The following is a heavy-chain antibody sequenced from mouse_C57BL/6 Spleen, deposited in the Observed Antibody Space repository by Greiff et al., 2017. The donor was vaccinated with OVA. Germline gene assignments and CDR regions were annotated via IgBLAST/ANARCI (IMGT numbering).Heavy chain of an antibody. CDR1: GFTFSSYA. CDR3: TRDQVLRSYFDV. D-gene: IGHD1-1*01. CDR2: ISDGGSYT. J-gene: IGHJ1*03. V-gene: IGHV5-4*01. Sequence: EVQLVESGGGLVKPGGSLKLSCAASGFTFSSYAMSWVRQTPEKRLEWVATISDGGSYTYYPDNVKGRFTISRDNAKNNLYLQMSHLKSEDTAMYCITRDQVLRSYFDVWGTGTMVTVSS.